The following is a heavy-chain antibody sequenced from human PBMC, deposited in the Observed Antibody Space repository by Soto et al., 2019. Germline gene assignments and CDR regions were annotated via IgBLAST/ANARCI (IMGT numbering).Heavy chain of an antibody. Sequence: QVQLQESGPGLVKPSETLSLTCTVSGGSISSYYWSWIRQPPGKGLEWIGYIYYSGSTNYNPSLKSRVTIPVDTAKNQFALKLSSVTAADTAVYYCARRWGGSLDYWGQGTLVTVSS. CDR3: ARRWGGSLDY. CDR2: IYYSGST. CDR1: GGSISSYY. D-gene: IGHD1-26*01. V-gene: IGHV4-59*01. J-gene: IGHJ4*02.